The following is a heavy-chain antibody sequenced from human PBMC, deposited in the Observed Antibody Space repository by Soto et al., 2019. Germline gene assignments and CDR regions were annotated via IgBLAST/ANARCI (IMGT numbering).Heavy chain of an antibody. CDR2: IYHGGSV. J-gene: IGHJ6*02. Sequence: PSETLSLTCAVSGYSMTSGYYWGWFRQPPGKGLEWLGSIYHGGSVYYNPSLKSRVTLSLDASKNHFSLHLTSVTAADTAVYYCARTFDYYGMDVWGQGTAVTVSS. CDR1: GYSMTSGYY. D-gene: IGHD3-3*01. V-gene: IGHV4-38-2*01. CDR3: ARTFDYYGMDV.